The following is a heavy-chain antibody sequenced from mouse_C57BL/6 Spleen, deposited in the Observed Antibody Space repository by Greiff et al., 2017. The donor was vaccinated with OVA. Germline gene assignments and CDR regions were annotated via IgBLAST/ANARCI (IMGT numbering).Heavy chain of an antibody. CDR3: ARQSSMYY. CDR1: GFTFSSYG. V-gene: IGHV5-6*01. Sequence: VQGVESGGDLVKPGGSLKLSCAASGFTFSSYGMSWVRPTPDKRLEWVATISSGGSYTYYPDSVKGRFTISRDNAKNTLYLVMSSLKSEDTAMYYCARQSSMYYWGKGTSVTVSS. J-gene: IGHJ4*01. CDR2: ISSGGSYT.